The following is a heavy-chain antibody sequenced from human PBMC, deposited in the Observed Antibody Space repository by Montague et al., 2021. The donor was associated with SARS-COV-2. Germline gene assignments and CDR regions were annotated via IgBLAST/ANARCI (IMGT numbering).Heavy chain of an antibody. D-gene: IGHD3/OR15-3a*01. CDR2: ITHSGSA. J-gene: IGHJ4*02. CDR1: GDSISSANYQ. Sequence: SETLSLTCNVSGDSISSANYQWAWFRQPPGKGLRWVGSITHSGSAYYSPSLKSRLTISVDMSKRLFSLDVESVAVADTALYYCARQVGDFWTGFYVDSWGQGTLVTVSS. V-gene: IGHV4-39*01. CDR3: ARQVGDFWTGFYVDS.